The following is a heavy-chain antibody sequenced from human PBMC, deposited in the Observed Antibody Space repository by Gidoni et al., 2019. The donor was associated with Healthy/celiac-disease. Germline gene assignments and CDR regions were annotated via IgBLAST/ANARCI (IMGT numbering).Heavy chain of an antibody. Sequence: EVQPVESGGGLVQPGGSLRFSCAASGFTFSSYEMNWVRQAPGKGLEWVSYISSSGSTIYYADSVKGRFTISRDNAKNSLYLQMNSLRAEDTAVYYCASSVAVAGDDYWGQGTLVTVSS. CDR3: ASSVAVAGDDY. CDR2: ISSSGSTI. D-gene: IGHD6-19*01. J-gene: IGHJ4*02. V-gene: IGHV3-48*03. CDR1: GFTFSSYE.